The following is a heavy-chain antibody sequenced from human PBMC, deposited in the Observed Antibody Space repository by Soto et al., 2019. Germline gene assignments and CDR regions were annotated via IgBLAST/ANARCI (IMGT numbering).Heavy chain of an antibody. D-gene: IGHD3-3*01. J-gene: IGHJ6*03. CDR2: IYSGGST. CDR1: GFTVSSNY. Sequence: GGSLRLSCAASGFTVSSNYMSWVRQAPGKGLEWVSVIYSGGSTYYADSVKGRFTISRHNSKNTLYLQMNSLRAEDTAVYYCARDKGYYDFWSGSLQGYYYYYMDVWGKGTTVTVSS. CDR3: ARDKGYYDFWSGSLQGYYYYYMDV. V-gene: IGHV3-53*04.